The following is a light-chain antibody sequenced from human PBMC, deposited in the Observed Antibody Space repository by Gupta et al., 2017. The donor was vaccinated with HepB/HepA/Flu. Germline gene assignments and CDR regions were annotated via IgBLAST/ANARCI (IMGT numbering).Light chain of an antibody. CDR1: SSNIGAGYD. CDR3: QSYDSSLSASV. J-gene: IGLJ2*01. V-gene: IGLV1-40*01. CDR2: GNN. Sequence: QSVLTPPPSVSGAPGQRVTISCTGRSSNIGAGYDVHWYQQLPGTAPKLLIYGNNNRPSGVPDRFSGSKSGTSASLAITGLQAEDEADYYCQSYDSSLSASVFGGGTKLTVL.